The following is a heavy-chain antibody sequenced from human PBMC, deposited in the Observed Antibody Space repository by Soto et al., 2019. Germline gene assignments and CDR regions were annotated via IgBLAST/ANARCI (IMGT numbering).Heavy chain of an antibody. CDR2: IYYSGST. J-gene: IGHJ6*02. V-gene: IGHV4-59*01. CDR1: GGSISSYY. Sequence: PSETLSLTCTVSGGSISSYYWSWIRQPPGKGLEWIGYIYYSGSTNYNPSLKSRVTISVDTSKNQFSLKLSSVTAAETAVYYCARGAGNGTTRDSHYYYGMDVWGQGTTVTVSS. CDR3: ARGAGNGTTRDSHYYYGMDV. D-gene: IGHD1-1*01.